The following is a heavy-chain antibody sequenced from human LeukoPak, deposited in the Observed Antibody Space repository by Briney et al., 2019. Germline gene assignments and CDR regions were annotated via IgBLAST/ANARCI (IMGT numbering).Heavy chain of an antibody. D-gene: IGHD4-23*01. V-gene: IGHV1-69*13. CDR1: GYTFTSYA. CDR3: ARGWLAETTVVTPYNY. CDR2: ITPMFGTA. Sequence: GASVKVSCKASGYTFTSYAMNWVRQAPGQGLEWMGGITPMFGTAKYAQKFQGRVTITAVESMSTAYMELSSLRSEDTAVYYCARGWLAETTVVTPYNYWGQGTLVTVSS. J-gene: IGHJ4*02.